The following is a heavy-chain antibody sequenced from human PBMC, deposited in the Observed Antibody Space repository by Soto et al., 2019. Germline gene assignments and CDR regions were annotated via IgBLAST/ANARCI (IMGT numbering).Heavy chain of an antibody. CDR1: NYSIISNYY. J-gene: IGHJ4*02. Sequence: SETLSLTCVVSNYSIISNYYWGWIRQPPGRGLEWIGIIYQSGSAFYNPSLKSRVTMSIDMSEDQFSLRLTSVTAADTAVYYCTRERYGDYAVDSWGQGTLVTVSS. V-gene: IGHV4-38-2*02. CDR3: TRERYGDYAVDS. CDR2: IYQSGSA. D-gene: IGHD4-17*01.